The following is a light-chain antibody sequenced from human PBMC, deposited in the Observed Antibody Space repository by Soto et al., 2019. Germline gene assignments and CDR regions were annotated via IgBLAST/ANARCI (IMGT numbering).Light chain of an antibody. CDR3: HQSVRSGT. J-gene: IGKJ1*01. CDR1: QSLLHRNGKNY. CDR2: TAS. Sequence: EIVMAQSRMCLAVTPGGSASISCRSSQSLLHRNGKNYLAWYQQRPGQAPKLLIYTASSLESGSPARFSGSGSGTDFTLTISSLEPEDIAVYYCHQSVRSGTFVQGTKVDI. V-gene: IGKV2-28*01.